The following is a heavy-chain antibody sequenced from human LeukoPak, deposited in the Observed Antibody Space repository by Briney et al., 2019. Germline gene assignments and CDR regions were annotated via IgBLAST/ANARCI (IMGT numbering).Heavy chain of an antibody. D-gene: IGHD3-3*01. V-gene: IGHV1-18*01. Sequence: ASVKVSCKASGYTFTSYGISWVRQAPGQGLEWMGWISAYNGNTNYAQKLQGRVTMTTDTSTSTAYMELRSLRSDDTAVYYCARAPNDFWSGYYPDSGWFDPWGQGTLVTVSS. J-gene: IGHJ5*02. CDR2: ISAYNGNT. CDR1: GYTFTSYG. CDR3: ARAPNDFWSGYYPDSGWFDP.